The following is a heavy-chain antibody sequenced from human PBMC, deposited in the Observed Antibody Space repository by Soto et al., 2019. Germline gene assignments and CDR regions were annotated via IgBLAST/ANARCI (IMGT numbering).Heavy chain of an antibody. J-gene: IGHJ5*02. CDR2: IYYSGST. Sequence: SETLSLTCAVSGGSISSSNWWSWIRQPPGKGLEWIGYIYYSGSTKYNPSLKSRVTISVDKSKNQFSLNLNAVTAADTAVYYCAKRGQDGCFDPWGPGTLVTVSS. V-gene: IGHV4-61*05. CDR1: GGSISSSNW. CDR3: AKRGQDGCFDP. D-gene: IGHD3-10*01.